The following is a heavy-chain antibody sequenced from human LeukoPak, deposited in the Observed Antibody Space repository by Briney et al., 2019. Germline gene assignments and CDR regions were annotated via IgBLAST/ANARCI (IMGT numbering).Heavy chain of an antibody. V-gene: IGHV4-4*07. CDR3: ARKDGDY. J-gene: IGHJ4*02. CDR1: GGSISSYF. CDR2: IYDSGTT. Sequence: SETLSLTCTVSGGSISSYFWSWMRQPAGKGLEWIGRIYDSGTTTYNPSLRSRVTMSVDTSKNQLYLNLRYVTAADMAVYYCARKDGDYWGQGTLVTVSS.